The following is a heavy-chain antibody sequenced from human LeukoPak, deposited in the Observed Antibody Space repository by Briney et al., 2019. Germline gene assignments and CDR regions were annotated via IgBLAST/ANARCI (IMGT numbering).Heavy chain of an antibody. CDR2: IYYSGST. CDR1: GGSISSSSYY. J-gene: IGHJ4*02. CDR3: WFYSYGWADY. V-gene: IGHV4-39*07. Sequence: SETLSFTCTVSGGSISSSSYYWGWIRQPPGKGLEWIGSIYYSGSTYYNPSLKSRVTISVDTSKNQFSLKLSSVTAADTAVYYCWFYSYGWADYWGQGTLVTVSS. D-gene: IGHD5-18*01.